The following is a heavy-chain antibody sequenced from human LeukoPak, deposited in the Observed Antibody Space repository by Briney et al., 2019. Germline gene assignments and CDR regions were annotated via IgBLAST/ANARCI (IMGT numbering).Heavy chain of an antibody. CDR3: TTDPDYYGSGSYLYYYGMDV. V-gene: IGHV3-15*01. CDR2: IITKTDGGTH. Sequence: PGGSIRLSCPAAGFTFSNAWMSWVRQAPGEVLEWVGRIITKTDGGTHEYAGPVKGRPAISTDDSKNTLYLQMNSLKTEDTAVYYCTTDPDYYGSGSYLYYYGMDVWGKGTTVTVSS. J-gene: IGHJ6*04. D-gene: IGHD3-10*01. CDR1: GFTFSNAW.